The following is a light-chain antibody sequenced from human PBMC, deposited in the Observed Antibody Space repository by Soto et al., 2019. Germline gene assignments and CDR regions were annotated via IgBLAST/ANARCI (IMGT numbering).Light chain of an antibody. CDR2: SNN. J-gene: IGLJ1*01. Sequence: QSVLTQPPSASGTPGQSVTISCSGSSSTIGRNTVTWYQQLPGKAPILLIYSNNLRSSRVSSRFSGSKSGNTASLTISGLQAEDDADYYCISYTGSSTSYVFGSGTKVTVL. CDR3: ISYTGSSTSYV. V-gene: IGLV1-44*01. CDR1: SSTIGRNT.